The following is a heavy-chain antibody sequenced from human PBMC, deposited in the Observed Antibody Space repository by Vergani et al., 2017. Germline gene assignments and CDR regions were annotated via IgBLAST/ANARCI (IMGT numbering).Heavy chain of an antibody. CDR2: IIPIFGTA. Sequence: QVQLVQSGAEVKKPGSSVKVSCKASGGTFSSYAISWVRQAPGQGLEWMGRIIPIFGTANYAQKFQGRVKITADESTSTAYMELSSLRAEDTAVYYCASQYYDSSGYYYDGEGFDYWGQGTLVTVSS. CDR1: GGTFSSYA. D-gene: IGHD3-22*01. V-gene: IGHV1-69*18. J-gene: IGHJ4*02. CDR3: ASQYYDSSGYYYDGEGFDY.